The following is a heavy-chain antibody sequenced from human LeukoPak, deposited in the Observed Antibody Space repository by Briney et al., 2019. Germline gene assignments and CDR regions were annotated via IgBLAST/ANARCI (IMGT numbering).Heavy chain of an antibody. CDR2: IYHSGST. CDR3: ARHRITYYDILTGYRPNWFDP. D-gene: IGHD3-9*01. J-gene: IGHJ5*02. CDR1: GGSISSSNW. Sequence: SETLSLTCAVSGGSISSSNWWSWVPQPPGKGLEWIGEIYHSGSTNYNPSLKSRVTISVDKSKNQFSLKLSSVTAADTAVYYCARHRITYYDILTGYRPNWFDPWGQGTLVTVSS. V-gene: IGHV4-4*02.